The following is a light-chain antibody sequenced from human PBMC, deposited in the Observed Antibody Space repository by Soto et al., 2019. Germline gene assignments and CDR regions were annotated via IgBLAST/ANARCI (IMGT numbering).Light chain of an antibody. J-gene: IGKJ5*01. V-gene: IGKV1-39*01. CDR2: TAS. CDR3: QQSYRNPRT. CDR1: QSVNTY. Sequence: DIQMTQSPSSLSASVGDRVTITCRASQSVNTYLNWYQQKPGTAPKLLIYTASALQSGVPPRFSGSGSGTDFTLTISSLQPEDFATYYCQQSYRNPRTFGPGTRLEIK.